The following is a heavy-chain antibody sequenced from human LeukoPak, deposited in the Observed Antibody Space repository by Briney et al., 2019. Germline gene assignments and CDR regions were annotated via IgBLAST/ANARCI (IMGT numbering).Heavy chain of an antibody. Sequence: SETLSLTCSLSGGPISSYYWSWIRQPPGKGLEWIGYIYYTGNTNYNPSLKSRVTISVDTSKNQFSLKLSSVTAADTAVYYCARGEYYDILTGYYKKNWFDPWGQGTLVTVSS. CDR3: ARGEYYDILTGYYKKNWFDP. J-gene: IGHJ5*02. V-gene: IGHV4-59*08. CDR1: GGPISSYY. D-gene: IGHD3-9*01. CDR2: IYYTGNT.